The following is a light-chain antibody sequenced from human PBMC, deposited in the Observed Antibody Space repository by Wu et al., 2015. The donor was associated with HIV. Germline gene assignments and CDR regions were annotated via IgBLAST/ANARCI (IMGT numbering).Light chain of an antibody. CDR1: LGISSY. Sequence: DIHLTQSPSFLSASVGDRVTITCRASLGISSYLAWYQQKPGKAPKLLIYAASTLQSGVPSRFSGSGSGTEFTLTISRLEPEDFAVYYCQQYGSSPLTFGGGTKVDI. V-gene: IGKV1-9*01. CDR2: AAS. J-gene: IGKJ4*01. CDR3: QQYGSSPLT.